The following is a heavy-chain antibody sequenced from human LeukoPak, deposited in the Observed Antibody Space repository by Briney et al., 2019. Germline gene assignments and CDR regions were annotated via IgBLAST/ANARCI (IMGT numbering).Heavy chain of an antibody. V-gene: IGHV3-48*01. Sequence: PGGSLRLSCAASGFTFSSYAMSWVRQAPGKGLGWVAYISASTTTIYYADSVKGRFTISRDNAKNSVYLQMNSLRVEDTAIYYCARDNPAAYWGQGTLVTVSS. CDR2: ISASTTTI. J-gene: IGHJ4*02. CDR3: ARDNPAAY. CDR1: GFTFSSYA.